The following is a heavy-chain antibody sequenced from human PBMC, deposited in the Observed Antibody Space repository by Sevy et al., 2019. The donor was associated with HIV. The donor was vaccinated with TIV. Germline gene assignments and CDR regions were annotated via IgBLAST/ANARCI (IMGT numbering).Heavy chain of an antibody. CDR3: ARDGLTYRGVDV. Sequence: SQTLSLTCAISGDSVSSNNAAWNWIRQSPSRGLEWLGRTVYRSNWDNDYAVSVKGRITINPDTSKNQLSLQLTTVTPEETAVYYCARDGLTYRGVDVWGQGTTVTVSS. CDR2: TVYRSNWDN. J-gene: IGHJ6*02. CDR1: GDSVSSNNAA. D-gene: IGHD3-16*02. V-gene: IGHV6-1*01.